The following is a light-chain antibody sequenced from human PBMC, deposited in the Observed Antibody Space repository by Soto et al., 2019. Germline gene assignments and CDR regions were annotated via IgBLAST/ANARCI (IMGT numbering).Light chain of an antibody. J-gene: IGKJ2*01. V-gene: IGKV3-20*01. Sequence: EIVLTQSPGTLSLSPGERATLSCRASQSVSSSYLAWYQQKPGQAPRLLIYGASSRATGSPDRFSGSGSATAFTLTISRLEPEDFAVYYCQQYGSSPPNTFGQGTKLEIK. CDR1: QSVSSSY. CDR2: GAS. CDR3: QQYGSSPPNT.